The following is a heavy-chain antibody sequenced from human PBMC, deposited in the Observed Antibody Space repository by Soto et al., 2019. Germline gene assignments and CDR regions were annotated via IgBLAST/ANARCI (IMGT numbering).Heavy chain of an antibody. J-gene: IGHJ6*02. CDR2: IYPGDSDT. V-gene: IGHV5-51*01. Sequence: PGESLKISCKGSGYSFTSYWIGWVRQMPGKGLEWMGIIYPGDSDTRYSPSFQGQVTISADKSISTTYLQWSSLKASDTAMYYCARYEFTRYGSGSYYSYYGMDVWGQGTTVTVSS. CDR1: GYSFTSYW. CDR3: ARYEFTRYGSGSYYSYYGMDV. D-gene: IGHD3-10*01.